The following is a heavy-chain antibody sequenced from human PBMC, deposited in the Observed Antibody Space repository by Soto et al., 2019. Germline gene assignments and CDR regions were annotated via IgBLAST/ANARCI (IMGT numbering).Heavy chain of an antibody. CDR1: GFAFRNYW. J-gene: IGHJ4*02. Sequence: GGSLRLSCTASGFAFRNYWMNWVRQAPGKGLVWVSRIDNAGTTTSYADSVKGRFTFSRDNAKNTLYLQMNSLRAEDTAMYFCAREEPVSAWAPLDYWGRGTLVTVSS. CDR2: IDNAGTTT. CDR3: AREEPVSAWAPLDY. V-gene: IGHV3-74*03. D-gene: IGHD6-19*01.